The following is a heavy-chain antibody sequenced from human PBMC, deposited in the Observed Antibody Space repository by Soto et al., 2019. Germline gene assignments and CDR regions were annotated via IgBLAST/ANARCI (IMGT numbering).Heavy chain of an antibody. Sequence: SVKVSCKASGGTFSSYAISWVRQAPGQGLEWMGGIIPIFGTANYAQKFQGRVTITADESTSTAYMELSSLRSEDTAVYYCARVHSSGSNWFDPWGQGTLVTVSS. CDR2: IIPIFGTA. CDR1: GGTFSSYA. D-gene: IGHD6-19*01. V-gene: IGHV1-69*13. CDR3: ARVHSSGSNWFDP. J-gene: IGHJ5*02.